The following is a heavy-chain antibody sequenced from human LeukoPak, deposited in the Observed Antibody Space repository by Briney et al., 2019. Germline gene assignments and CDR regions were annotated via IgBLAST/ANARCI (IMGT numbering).Heavy chain of an antibody. Sequence: GGSLRLSCAASGFTFSNYGMHWVRQAPGKGLEWVAFIRYDGSSKSYADSVKGRFTISRDSADNTVSLQMDRLRDEDTAVYYCARERYSGSYSFDYWGQGTLVTVSS. CDR3: ARERYSGSYSFDY. CDR1: GFTFSNYG. J-gene: IGHJ4*02. D-gene: IGHD1-26*01. CDR2: IRYDGSSK. V-gene: IGHV3-30*02.